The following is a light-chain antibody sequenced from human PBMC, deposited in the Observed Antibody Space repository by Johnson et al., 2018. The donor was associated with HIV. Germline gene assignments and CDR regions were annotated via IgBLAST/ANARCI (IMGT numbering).Light chain of an antibody. J-gene: IGLJ1*01. CDR1: SSNIGSHY. CDR2: DTI. Sequence: QSVLTQPPSVSAAPGQKVTISCSGSSSNIGSHYVSWYQQVPGTAPRLVIYDTIKRPSGIPDRFSGSKSGTSATLGITGLWPEGEADYYCGTWDSSLNAYVFGAATRVAVL. V-gene: IGLV1-51*01. CDR3: GTWDSSLNAYV.